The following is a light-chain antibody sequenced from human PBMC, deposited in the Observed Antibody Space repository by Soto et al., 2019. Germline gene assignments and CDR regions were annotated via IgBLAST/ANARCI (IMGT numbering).Light chain of an antibody. J-gene: IGKJ1*01. CDR1: QTLLHSDGYNY. Sequence: DVVMTQSPLTLPVTPGEPASISCGSSQTLLHSDGYNYLDWYVQKPGQSPQLLIYLGSNRASGVPDRFSGSGSGTDFTLKITRVQTEDVGVYYCMQSLQTPPTFXQGTKVDIK. CDR3: MQSLQTPPT. CDR2: LGS. V-gene: IGKV2-28*01.